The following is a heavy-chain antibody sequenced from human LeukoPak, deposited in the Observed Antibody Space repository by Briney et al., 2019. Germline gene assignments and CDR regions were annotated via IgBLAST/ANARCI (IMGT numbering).Heavy chain of an antibody. Sequence: ASVKVSCKASGYTFTSYGISWVRQAPGQGLEWMGWISAYNGNTNYAQKLQGRVTMTTDTSTSTAYMVLRSLRSDDTAVYYCARAGYSRDRGDPYYFDYWGQGTLVTVSS. V-gene: IGHV1-18*01. CDR1: GYTFTSYG. J-gene: IGHJ4*02. CDR2: ISAYNGNT. D-gene: IGHD1-26*01. CDR3: ARAGYSRDRGDPYYFDY.